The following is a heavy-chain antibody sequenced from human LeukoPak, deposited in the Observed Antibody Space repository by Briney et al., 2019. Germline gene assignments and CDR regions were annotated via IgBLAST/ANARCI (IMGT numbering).Heavy chain of an antibody. CDR2: IAFDDTDR. Sequence: GGSLRLSCAASGFIFGDYAMHWVRQAPGKGLEWVAAIAFDDTDRYYIDPVKGRFTISRDDSKNTLYLQMNSLRAEDTAVYYCAKARGPYRGYSGYEPLGDVWGQGTTVTVSS. CDR3: AKARGPYRGYSGYEPLGDV. J-gene: IGHJ6*02. CDR1: GFIFGDYA. V-gene: IGHV3-30*04. D-gene: IGHD5-12*01.